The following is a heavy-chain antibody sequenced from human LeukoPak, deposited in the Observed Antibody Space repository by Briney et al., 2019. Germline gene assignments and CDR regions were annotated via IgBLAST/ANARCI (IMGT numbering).Heavy chain of an antibody. V-gene: IGHV3-23*01. CDR1: GFTFSNYG. CDR2: ISGDGGNK. D-gene: IGHD6-19*01. Sequence: GGSLRLSCAASGFTFSNYGMAWVRQAPGKGLEWVSTISGDGGNKHYADSVEGRFTISRDNSMKMLLLQMNSLRAEDTAIYYCAQDVGGSGPFDYWGQGTLVTVSS. CDR3: AQDVGGSGPFDY. J-gene: IGHJ4*02.